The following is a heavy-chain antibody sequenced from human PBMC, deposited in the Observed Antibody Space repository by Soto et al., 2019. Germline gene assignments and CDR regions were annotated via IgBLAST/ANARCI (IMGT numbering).Heavy chain of an antibody. D-gene: IGHD3-22*01. CDR2: MNPNSGAT. Sequence: GASVKVSCKASGYTFTGYYMHWVRQAPGQGPEWMGWMNPNSGATDSAQKFQGRVIMTRDTSISTAYMELSRLRSDDTALYYCARAYDSSPFDYWGQGTLVTVSS. J-gene: IGHJ4*02. CDR1: GYTFTGYY. V-gene: IGHV1-2*02. CDR3: ARAYDSSPFDY.